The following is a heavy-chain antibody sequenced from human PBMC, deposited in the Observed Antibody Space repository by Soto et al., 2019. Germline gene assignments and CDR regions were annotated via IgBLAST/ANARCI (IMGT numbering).Heavy chain of an antibody. J-gene: IGHJ5*02. Sequence: ASVKASCKASGYTFAAYYLHWVRPAPGQGLELMGWIYPKSGATNIAQKFQGRVTVTWDTSISTAYMELRSLRSDDTAVYYCARSVPPGTTLGWFDAWGQGTLVTVSS. CDR3: ARSVPPGTTLGWFDA. CDR1: GYTFAAYY. D-gene: IGHD1-1*01. V-gene: IGHV1-2*02. CDR2: IYPKSGAT.